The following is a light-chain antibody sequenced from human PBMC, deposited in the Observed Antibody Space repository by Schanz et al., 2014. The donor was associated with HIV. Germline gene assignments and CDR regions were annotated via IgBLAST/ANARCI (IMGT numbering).Light chain of an antibody. CDR1: SSDVGAYNS. V-gene: IGLV2-14*03. CDR3: SSSAGNNKLL. J-gene: IGLJ2*01. CDR2: DVT. Sequence: QSVLTQPASVSGSPGQSITISCTGGSSDVGAYNSVSWYQQHPGRAPRLLVYDVTYRPSGVSNRFSGSKSGNTASLTVSGLQADDEADYYCSSSAGNNKLLFGGGTKLTVL.